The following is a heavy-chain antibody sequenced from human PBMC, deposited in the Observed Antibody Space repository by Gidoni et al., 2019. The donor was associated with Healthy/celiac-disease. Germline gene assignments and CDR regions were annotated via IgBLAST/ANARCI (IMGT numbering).Heavy chain of an antibody. CDR3: ARRDYGGKDFDY. D-gene: IGHD4-17*01. J-gene: IGHJ4*02. CDR2: INHSGST. Sequence: QVQLQQWGAGLLKPSETLSLTCSVYGGSFSGYYCSWIRQPPGKGLEWIGEINHSGSTNYNPSRKSRVTISVDTSKNQFSLKLSSVTAADTAVYYCARRDYGGKDFDYWGQGTLVTVSS. V-gene: IGHV4-34*01. CDR1: GGSFSGYY.